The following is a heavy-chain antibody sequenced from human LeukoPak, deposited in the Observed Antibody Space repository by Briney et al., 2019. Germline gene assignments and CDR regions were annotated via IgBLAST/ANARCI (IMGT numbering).Heavy chain of an antibody. CDR2: IYYSGST. D-gene: IGHD4-17*01. CDR3: ARDNTRRRYYGAWDY. CDR1: GGSVSSGSYY. J-gene: IGHJ4*02. V-gene: IGHV4-61*01. Sequence: SETLSLTCTVSGGSVSSGSYYWSWIRQPPGKGLEWIGYIYYSGSTNYNPSLKSRVTISVDTSKNQFSLKLSSVTAADTAVYYCARDNTRRRYYGAWDYWGQGTLVTVSS.